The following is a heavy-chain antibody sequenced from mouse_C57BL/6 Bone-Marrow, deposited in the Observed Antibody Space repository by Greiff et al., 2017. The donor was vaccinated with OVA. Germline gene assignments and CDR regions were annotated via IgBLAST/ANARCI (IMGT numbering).Heavy chain of an antibody. Sequence: QVQLKQSGAELVRPGASVTLSCKASGYTFTDYEMHWVKQTPVHGLEWIGAIDPETGGTAYNQKFKGKAILTADKSSSTAYMELRSLTSEDSAVYYCTRTSSNYVDYWGQGTTLTVSS. CDR3: TRTSSNYVDY. V-gene: IGHV1-15*01. J-gene: IGHJ2*01. CDR2: IDPETGGT. CDR1: GYTFTDYE. D-gene: IGHD1-1*01.